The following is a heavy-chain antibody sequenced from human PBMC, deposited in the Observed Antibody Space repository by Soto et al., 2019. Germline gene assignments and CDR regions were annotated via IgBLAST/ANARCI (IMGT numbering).Heavy chain of an antibody. CDR1: GFTFADYA. CDR2: INWNSGSI. Sequence: SLRLSCAASGFTFADYAMHWVRQVPGKGMELVSGINWNSGSIGYGDSVKGRVAISRDNAKNSLHLQMNSLSAEDTAFYYCVKDESINWYSGHFRHWGQGTLVTVSS. CDR3: VKDESINWYSGHFRH. D-gene: IGHD6-13*01. J-gene: IGHJ1*01. V-gene: IGHV3-9*01.